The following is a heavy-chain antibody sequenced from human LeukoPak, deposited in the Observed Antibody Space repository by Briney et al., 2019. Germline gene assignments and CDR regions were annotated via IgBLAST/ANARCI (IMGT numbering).Heavy chain of an antibody. CDR3: AREVVVAADASYDAFDI. J-gene: IGHJ3*02. D-gene: IGHD2-15*01. CDR1: GYTFTSYY. Sequence: ASVKVSCKASGYTFTSYYMHWVRQAPGQGLEWMGIINPSGGSTSYAQKFQGRVAMTRDMSTSTVYMELSSLRSEDTAVYYCAREVVVAADASYDAFDIWGQGTMVTVSS. CDR2: INPSGGST. V-gene: IGHV1-46*01.